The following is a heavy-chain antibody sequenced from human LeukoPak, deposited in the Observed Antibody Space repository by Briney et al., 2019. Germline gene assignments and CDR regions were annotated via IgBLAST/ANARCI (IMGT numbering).Heavy chain of an antibody. CDR2: MNPNSGDR. CDR1: GYTFTAYY. D-gene: IGHD3-16*01. Sequence: GASVKVSCKTSGYTFTAYYLHWVRQAPGQGLEWMGWMNPNSGDRNSAQKFQGRVTMTRDTSITTIYMELSSLRPDDTAVYYCVRTLSAMIPYDYWGNGTLIIVSS. J-gene: IGHJ4*01. CDR3: VRTLSAMIPYDY. V-gene: IGHV1-2*02.